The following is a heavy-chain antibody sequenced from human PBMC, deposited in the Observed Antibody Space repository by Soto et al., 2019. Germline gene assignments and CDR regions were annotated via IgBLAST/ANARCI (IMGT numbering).Heavy chain of an antibody. CDR3: ARDCYSTSCFDY. V-gene: IGHV3-74*01. CDR2: INGDGSRT. D-gene: IGHD2-2*01. Sequence: GSLRLSCAASGFSFSSYWMYWVRQAPGKGLMWVSRINGDGSRTIYADSVKGRFTISRDNAKNTLDLQMSSLRAEDTAVYYCARDCYSTSCFDYWGQGVLVTVSS. J-gene: IGHJ4*02. CDR1: GFSFSSYW.